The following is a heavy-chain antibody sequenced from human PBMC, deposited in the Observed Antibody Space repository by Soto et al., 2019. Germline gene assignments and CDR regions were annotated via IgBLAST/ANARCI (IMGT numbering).Heavy chain of an antibody. CDR2: ISAYNGNT. CDR3: VALIAVENNF. D-gene: IGHD6-19*01. J-gene: IGHJ4*02. Sequence: ASVKVSCKASGYTFSSYGISWVRQAPGQGLEWMGWISAYNGNTNYAQSFQGRVTMTTDTSTSTAYMELRTLRSDDTAVYYCVALIAVENNFWGQGTLVTVSS. CDR1: GYTFSSYG. V-gene: IGHV1-18*04.